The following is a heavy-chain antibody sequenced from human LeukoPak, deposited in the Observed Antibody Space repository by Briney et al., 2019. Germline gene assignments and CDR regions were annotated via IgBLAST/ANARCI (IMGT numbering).Heavy chain of an antibody. CDR1: GFTFSSYG. V-gene: IGHV3-30*03. CDR2: ISYDGSNK. J-gene: IGHJ4*02. D-gene: IGHD2-8*02. Sequence: PGGSLRLSCAASGFTFSSYGMHWVRQAPGKGLESVAVISYDGSNKYYADSVKGRFTISRDYSKNTLYLQMNSLRAEDTAVYYCAREEGLVLDYWGQGILVTVSS. CDR3: AREEGLVLDY.